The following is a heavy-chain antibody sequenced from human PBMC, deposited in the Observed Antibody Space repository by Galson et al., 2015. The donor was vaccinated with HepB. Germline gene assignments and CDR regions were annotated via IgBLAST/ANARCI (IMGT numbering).Heavy chain of an antibody. J-gene: IGHJ4*02. V-gene: IGHV1-3*01. D-gene: IGHD2-2*01. Sequence: SVKVSCKASGYTFTSYAMHWVRQAPGQRLEWMGWINAGNGNTKYSQKFQGRVTITRDTSASTAYMELSSLRSEDAAVYYCARGRCSSTSCYYFDYWGQGTLVTVSS. CDR1: GYTFTSYA. CDR2: INAGNGNT. CDR3: ARGRCSSTSCYYFDY.